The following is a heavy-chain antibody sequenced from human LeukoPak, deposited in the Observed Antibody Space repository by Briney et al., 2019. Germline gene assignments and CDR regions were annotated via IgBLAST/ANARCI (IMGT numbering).Heavy chain of an antibody. CDR2: GHYSGMT. D-gene: IGHD3/OR15-3a*01. J-gene: IGHJ4*02. V-gene: IGHV4-59*08. CDR3: ARHGTGTGYPLDY. CDR1: GVSINSHY. Sequence: PSETLSLTCTVSGVSINSHYWSWIRQSPGKGLEWIAYGHYSGMTNYNPSLKSRVTISVDTSKNQFSLKLTSVSAADTAMYYCARHGTGTGYPLDYWGLGTLVTVSS.